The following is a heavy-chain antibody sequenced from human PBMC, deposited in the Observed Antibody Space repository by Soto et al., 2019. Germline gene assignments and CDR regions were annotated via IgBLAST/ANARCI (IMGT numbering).Heavy chain of an antibody. CDR3: TRGQRPYGGYYYYYFDY. Sequence: GASVKVSCKASGYTFTGYYMHWVRQAPGQGLEWMGWINPNSGGTNYAQKFQGWVTMTRDTSISTAYMELSRLRSDDTAVYYCTRGQRPYGGYYYYYFDYWGQGTLVTVSS. J-gene: IGHJ4*02. V-gene: IGHV1-2*04. D-gene: IGHD3-22*01. CDR2: INPNSGGT. CDR1: GYTFTGYY.